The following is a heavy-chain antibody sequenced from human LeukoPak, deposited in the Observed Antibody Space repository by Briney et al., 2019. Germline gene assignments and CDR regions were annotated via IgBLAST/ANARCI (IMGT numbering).Heavy chain of an antibody. D-gene: IGHD1-1*01. CDR1: GGSISSSSYY. J-gene: IGHJ6*03. CDR3: ASHQLRLERDGYYYMDV. CDR2: IYYSGST. V-gene: IGHV4-39*01. Sequence: SETLSLTCTVSGGSISSSSYYWGWIRQPPGKGLEWIGSIYYSGSTYYNPSLKSRVTISVDTSKNQFSLKLSSVTAADTAVYYCASHQLRLERDGYYYMDVWGKGTTVTVSS.